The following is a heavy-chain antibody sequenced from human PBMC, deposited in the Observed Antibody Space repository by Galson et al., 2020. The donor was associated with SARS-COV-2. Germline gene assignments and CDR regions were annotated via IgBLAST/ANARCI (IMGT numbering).Heavy chain of an antibody. D-gene: IGHD3-3*01. CDR2: FYSTAST. J-gene: IGHJ5*02. CDR1: GGSISSSNYY. V-gene: IGHV4-39*01. CDR3: ARHRSTIFGMAASIES. Sequence: SETLSLTCTVSGGSISSSNYYWDLIRQPPGKGLEWIGSFYSTASTYYNPSLKSRVTISVDTSKNQFTLKLFSVTAADTAIYYCARHRSTIFGMAASIESWGQGTLVTVSS.